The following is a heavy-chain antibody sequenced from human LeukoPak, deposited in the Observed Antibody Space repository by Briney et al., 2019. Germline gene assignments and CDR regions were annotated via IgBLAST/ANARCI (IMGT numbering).Heavy chain of an antibody. J-gene: IGHJ5*02. CDR1: GGSISSYS. D-gene: IGHD6-19*01. CDR2: IFASGST. CDR3: AKGAGPPWFDP. Sequence: SETLSLTCTVSGGSISSYSWSWIRQPAGKGLEWIGRIFASGSTKYNPSLKSRVTMSVETSKNQFSLKLSSVTAADTAVYYCAKGAGPPWFDPWGQGTLVTVSS. V-gene: IGHV4-4*07.